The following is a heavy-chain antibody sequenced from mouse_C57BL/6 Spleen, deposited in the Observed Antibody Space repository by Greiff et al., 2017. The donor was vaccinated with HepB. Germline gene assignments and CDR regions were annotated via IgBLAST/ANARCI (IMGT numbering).Heavy chain of an antibody. J-gene: IGHJ3*01. CDR2: ISSGGDYI. Sequence: EVHLVESGEGLVKPGGSLKLSCAASGFTFSSYAMSWVRQTPEKRLEWVAYISSGGDYIYYADTVKGRFTISRDNARNTLYLQMSSLKSEDTAMYYCTSFYYGNYVAYWGQGTLVTVSA. V-gene: IGHV5-9-1*02. CDR3: TSFYYGNYVAY. CDR1: GFTFSSYA. D-gene: IGHD2-1*01.